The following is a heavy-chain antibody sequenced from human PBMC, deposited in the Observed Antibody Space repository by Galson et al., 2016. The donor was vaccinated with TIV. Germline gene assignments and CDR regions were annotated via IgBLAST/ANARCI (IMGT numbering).Heavy chain of an antibody. J-gene: IGHJ5*02. Sequence: SLRLSCAASGFTFGNDWMSWVRQAPGRGLEWMAHISPDGTGKNYADSVKGRFTISRDNAKNSLHLQMDSLRAEDTAVYYCAKGTSDVTGSCLASWGQGTLVTVSS. CDR1: GFTFGNDW. D-gene: IGHD1-26*01. CDR3: AKGTSDVTGSCLAS. CDR2: ISPDGTGK. V-gene: IGHV3-7*01.